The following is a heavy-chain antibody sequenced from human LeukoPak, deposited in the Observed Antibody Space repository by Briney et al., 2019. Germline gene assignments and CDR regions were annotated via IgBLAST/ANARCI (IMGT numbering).Heavy chain of an antibody. V-gene: IGHV3-74*01. CDR3: ARFSSAGEDY. CDR2: ISTDGTST. CDR1: GFRFSDYW. Sequence: GGSLRLPCAASGFRFSDYWMFWVRQAPGKGPVWVSHISTDGTSTTYADSVKGRFTISRDNAKNTMYLHMNSLRVEDTAVYYCARFSSAGEDYWGQGTLVTVSS. D-gene: IGHD2-15*01. J-gene: IGHJ4*02.